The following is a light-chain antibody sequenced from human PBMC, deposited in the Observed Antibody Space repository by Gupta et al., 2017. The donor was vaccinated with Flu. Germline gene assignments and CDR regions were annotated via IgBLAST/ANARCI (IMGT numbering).Light chain of an antibody. J-gene: IGLJ1*01. Sequence: QSALTQPASVSGSPGRSITISCNGTNSDVGYSKVVSWYQQLPGKAPKLIISEANKRASGISNRFSGSKSGNTASLTISGLQAEDEADYYCCSYTTADTHVFGTGTKVTVL. V-gene: IGLV2-23*01. CDR3: CSYTTADTHV. CDR1: NSDVGYSKV. CDR2: EAN.